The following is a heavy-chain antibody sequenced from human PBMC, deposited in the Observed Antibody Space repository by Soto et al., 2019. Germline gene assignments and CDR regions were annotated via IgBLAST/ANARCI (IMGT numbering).Heavy chain of an antibody. V-gene: IGHV6-1*01. CDR3: ARDLVHNRYYYYGMDV. Sequence: SQTLSLTCAISGDSGSNNSAAWNWIRQSPSRGLEWLGRTYYRSKWYNDYAVSVKSRITINPDTSKNQFSLQLNSVTPEDTAVYYCARDLVHNRYYYYGMDVWGQGTTVTVSS. CDR1: GDSGSNNSAA. CDR2: TYYRSKWYN. J-gene: IGHJ6*02. D-gene: IGHD1-1*01.